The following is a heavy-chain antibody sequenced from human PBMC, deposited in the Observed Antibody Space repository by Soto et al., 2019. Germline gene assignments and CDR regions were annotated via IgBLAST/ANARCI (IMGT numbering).Heavy chain of an antibody. CDR3: ARGFSGWYWALLDY. Sequence: QVQLVESGGGVVQPGRSLRLSCAASGFTFSSYAMHWVRQAPDKGLEWVAVISYDGSNKYYADSVKGRFTISRDNSKNTLYLQMNSLRAEDTAVYYCARGFSGWYWALLDYWGQGTLVTVSS. V-gene: IGHV3-30-3*01. J-gene: IGHJ4*02. D-gene: IGHD6-19*01. CDR2: ISYDGSNK. CDR1: GFTFSSYA.